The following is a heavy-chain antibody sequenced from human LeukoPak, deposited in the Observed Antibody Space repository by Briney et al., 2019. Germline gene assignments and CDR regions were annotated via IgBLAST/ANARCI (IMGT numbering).Heavy chain of an antibody. Sequence: GGSLRLSCVTSGFTFSRYWMSWVRQAPGKGLEWVANIKQDGSEKNYVDSVKGRFTISRDNAKNSLYLQMNSLRAEDTAVYYCARDMNYDFWSGYSTTHFDYWGQGTLVTVSS. D-gene: IGHD3-3*01. CDR3: ARDMNYDFWSGYSTTHFDY. J-gene: IGHJ4*02. V-gene: IGHV3-7*01. CDR1: GFTFSRYW. CDR2: IKQDGSEK.